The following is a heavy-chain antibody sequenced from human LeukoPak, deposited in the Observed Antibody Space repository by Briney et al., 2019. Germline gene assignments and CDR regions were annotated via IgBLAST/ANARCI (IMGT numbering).Heavy chain of an antibody. Sequence: PGGSLRLSCAASGFTVSSNYMSWVRQAPGKGLEWVSVIYSGGSTYYADSVKGRFTISRDNSKNTLYLQMNSLRAEDTAVYYCAGGYSSSWSSRYYYYGMDVWGQGTTVTVSS. CDR3: AGGYSSSWSSRYYYYGMDV. D-gene: IGHD6-13*01. V-gene: IGHV3-53*01. CDR1: GFTVSSNY. J-gene: IGHJ6*02. CDR2: IYSGGST.